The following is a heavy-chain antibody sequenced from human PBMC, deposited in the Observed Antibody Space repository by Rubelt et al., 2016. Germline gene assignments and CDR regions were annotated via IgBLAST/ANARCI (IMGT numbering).Heavy chain of an antibody. D-gene: IGHD6-13*01. J-gene: IGHJ4*02. V-gene: IGHV4-39*07. CDR2: IYYSGST. CDR1: GGSISSSSYY. CDR3: ARDRYGSSWSLGFDY. Sequence: QLQLQESGPGLVKPSETLSLTCTVSGGSISSSSYYWGWIRQPPGKGLEWIGSIYYSGSTYYNPSLKSRVTMSVDTSKNQFSLKLSSVTAADTAVYYCARDRYGSSWSLGFDYWGQGTLVTVSS.